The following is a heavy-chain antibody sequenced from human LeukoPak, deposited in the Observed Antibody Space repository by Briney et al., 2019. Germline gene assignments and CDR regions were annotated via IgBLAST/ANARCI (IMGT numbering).Heavy chain of an antibody. CDR1: GFTFSSYW. V-gene: IGHV3-74*01. Sequence: PGGSLRLSCAASGFTFSSYWMHGVRQAPGKGLVWVSHINSDGSSTNYADSVKGRFTISRDNAKNTLYLQMNSLRAEDTAVYYCARTGIAARPTVWFDPWGQGTLVTVSS. J-gene: IGHJ5*02. CDR3: ARTGIAARPTVWFDP. D-gene: IGHD6-6*01. CDR2: INSDGSST.